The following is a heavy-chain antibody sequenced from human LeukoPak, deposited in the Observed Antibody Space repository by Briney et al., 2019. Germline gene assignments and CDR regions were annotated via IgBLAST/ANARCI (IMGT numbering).Heavy chain of an antibody. J-gene: IGHJ4*02. CDR1: GFAFNNYA. CDR2: INDNGGQR. V-gene: IGHV3-23*01. Sequence: TGGSLRLSCAASGFAFNNYAMTWVRQAPGQGLERVSNINDNGGQRHYADSVKGRFTISRDNSKNTLFLQMDSLRAEDTAVYYCAKTQWKVGATDYFDYWGQGILVTVSS. CDR3: AKTQWKVGATDYFDY. D-gene: IGHD1-26*01.